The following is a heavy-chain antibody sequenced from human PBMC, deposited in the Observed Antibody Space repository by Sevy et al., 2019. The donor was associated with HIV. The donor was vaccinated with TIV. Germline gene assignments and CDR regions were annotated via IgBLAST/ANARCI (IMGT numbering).Heavy chain of an antibody. J-gene: IGHJ4*02. CDR3: SGENAWGRGYS. D-gene: IGHD1-26*01. CDR2: IYYNGHI. CDR1: GGSITSLY. Sequence: SETLSLTCTVSGGSITSLYWNWIRQPPGKGLEWIANIYYNGHINYNPSLKSRVSLSLDTSKNQFSLRLSSVTAADTAMYYCSGENAWGRGYSWGQGTLVTVSS. V-gene: IGHV4-59*08.